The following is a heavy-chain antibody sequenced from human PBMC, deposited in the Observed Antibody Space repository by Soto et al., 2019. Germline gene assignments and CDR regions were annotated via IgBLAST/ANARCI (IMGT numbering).Heavy chain of an antibody. CDR2: ISDTGAST. J-gene: IGHJ4*02. Sequence: EVRLLEAGGGLKQPGGSLRLSCAASGFTFKESAMNWVRQAPGKGLEWVASISDTGASTWYAESVRGRLSISRDNSKNTLYLQMNSLGGEDTAVYYCAKGRASGWAWYFDNWGQGTLVTVSS. V-gene: IGHV3-23*01. D-gene: IGHD6-19*01. CDR3: AKGRASGWAWYFDN. CDR1: GFTFKESA.